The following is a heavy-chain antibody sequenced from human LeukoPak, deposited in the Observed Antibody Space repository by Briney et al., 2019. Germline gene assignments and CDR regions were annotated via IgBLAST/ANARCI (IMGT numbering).Heavy chain of an antibody. D-gene: IGHD5-24*01. J-gene: IGHJ4*02. Sequence: GGSLRLSCAASGFTFSRHWMDWVRQAPGKGLEWVANINEDGSVKQYVDSVKGRFTISRDNAKNSLYLQMNSLRAEDTALYYCAKARDGYNSRLDYWGQGTLVTVSS. CDR1: GFTFSRHW. CDR2: INEDGSVK. V-gene: IGHV3-7*03. CDR3: AKARDGYNSRLDY.